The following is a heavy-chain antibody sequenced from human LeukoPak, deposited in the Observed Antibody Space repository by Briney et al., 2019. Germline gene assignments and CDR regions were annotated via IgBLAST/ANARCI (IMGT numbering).Heavy chain of an antibody. CDR1: GFTFSSYW. J-gene: IGHJ3*02. Sequence: PGGSLRLSCAASGFTFSSYWVHWVRQAPGKGLVWVSRINSDGSSTSYADSVKGRFTISRDNAKNTLYLQMNSLRAEDTAVYYCARGELGTAYYAFDIWGQGTMVTVSS. CDR2: INSDGSST. CDR3: ARGELGTAYYAFDI. V-gene: IGHV3-74*01. D-gene: IGHD7-27*01.